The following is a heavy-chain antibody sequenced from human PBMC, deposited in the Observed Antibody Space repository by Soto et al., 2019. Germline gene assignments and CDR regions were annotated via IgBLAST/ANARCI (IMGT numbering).Heavy chain of an antibody. CDR1: GGSISNYY. CDR2: IYYSGS. J-gene: IGHJ4*02. D-gene: IGHD2-21*01. V-gene: IGHV4-59*01. Sequence: SETLSLTCAVSGGSISNYYWSWIRQPPGKGLEWIGYIYYSGSNYNPSLKSRVTISVDTSKNQFSLKLSSVTAADTAVYYCAKDPSICFPFDSWGQGTLSPSPQ. CDR3: AKDPSICFPFDS.